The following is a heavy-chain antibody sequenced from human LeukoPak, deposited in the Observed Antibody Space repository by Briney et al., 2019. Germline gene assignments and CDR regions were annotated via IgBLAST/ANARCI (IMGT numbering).Heavy chain of an antibody. Sequence: SETLSLTCTVSGGSISSYYWSWIRQPPGKGLEWIGYIYYSGSTNYNPSLKSRVTISVDMSKNQFSLKLSSVTAADTAVYYCARTTEGYCSSTRCYGFSYYYYMDVWGKGTTVTISS. CDR1: GGSISSYY. CDR2: IYYSGST. J-gene: IGHJ6*03. D-gene: IGHD2-2*01. V-gene: IGHV4-59*01. CDR3: ARTTEGYCSSTRCYGFSYYYYMDV.